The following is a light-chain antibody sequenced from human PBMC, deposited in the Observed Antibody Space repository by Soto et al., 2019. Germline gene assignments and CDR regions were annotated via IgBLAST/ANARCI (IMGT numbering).Light chain of an antibody. CDR3: AAWDDSLNGLV. Sequence: QSVLTQPPSVSEAPRQRVTISCSGSSSNIGNNAVNWYQQLPGKAPKLLIYYDDLLPSGVSDRFSGSKSGTSASLAISGLQSEEEAGYYCAAWDDSLNGLVFGGGTKVTVL. CDR2: YDD. CDR1: SSNIGNNA. V-gene: IGLV1-36*01. J-gene: IGLJ2*01.